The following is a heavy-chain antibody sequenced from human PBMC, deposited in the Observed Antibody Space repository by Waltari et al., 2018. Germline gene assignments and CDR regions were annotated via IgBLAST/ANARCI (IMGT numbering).Heavy chain of an antibody. CDR1: GASMTDCSL. CDR2: IHGSGRT. CDR3: ARDRGRGLYLDS. V-gene: IGHV4-4*02. Sequence: QLQLHQSGPGLVKASETLSLTCAVSGASMTDCSLWNWVRQSPGKGLEWLGQIHGSGRTNYNPSLEGRVTVSMDLSKNKFSLRMSSATAADTAVYYCARDRGRGLYLDSWGQGTLVTVSS. D-gene: IGHD5-12*01. J-gene: IGHJ4*02.